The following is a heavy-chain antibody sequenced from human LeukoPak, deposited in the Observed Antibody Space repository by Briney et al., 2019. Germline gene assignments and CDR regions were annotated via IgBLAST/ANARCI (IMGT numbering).Heavy chain of an antibody. CDR3: VRELGAPAAGAFDI. J-gene: IGHJ3*02. CDR2: MGSSGTNG. Sequence: TGGSLRLSCADSGFTFSSYSMNWVRQAPAKGLEWVPSMGSSGTNGYYADSVKGRFIISRDNAKNSLFLQMNSLRAEDSALYYCVRELGAPAAGAFDIWGQGTLVTVSS. V-gene: IGHV3-21*01. CDR1: GFTFSSYS. D-gene: IGHD3-3*02.